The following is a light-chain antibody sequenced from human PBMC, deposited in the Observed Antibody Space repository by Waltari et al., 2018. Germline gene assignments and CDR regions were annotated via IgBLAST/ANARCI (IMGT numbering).Light chain of an antibody. CDR3: QNHERLPAM. J-gene: IGKJ1*01. CDR1: QSISRY. CDR2: AAS. Sequence: EVVLTPSPGTLSLSPGERATLSCRASQSISRYLAWYQQKPGQAPRLLLYAASSRATGIPDRCSGSGSGTDFSLTSSRLEPEDFAVYYCQNHERLPAMFGQGTKVEIK. V-gene: IGKV3-20*01.